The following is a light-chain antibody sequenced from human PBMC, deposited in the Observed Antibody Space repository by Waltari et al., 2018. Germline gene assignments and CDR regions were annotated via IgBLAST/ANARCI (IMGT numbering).Light chain of an antibody. CDR3: SSYTASSAWV. CDR2: EVS. V-gene: IGLV2-14*01. J-gene: IGLJ3*02. Sequence: QSALTQPASVSGSLGQSITISCTGRSSAVGYYTFVSWYQQHPGKAPKVIIHEVSNRPSGISNRFSGSKSGNTASLTISGLQTEDEADYYCSSYTASSAWVFGGGTKLTVL. CDR1: SSAVGYYTF.